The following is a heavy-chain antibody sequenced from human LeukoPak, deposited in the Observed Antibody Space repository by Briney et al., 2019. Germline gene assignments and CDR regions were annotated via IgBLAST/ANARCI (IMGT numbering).Heavy chain of an antibody. J-gene: IGHJ5*02. CDR2: IYYSGST. Sequence: SETLSLTCTVSGGSISSSSYYWGWIRQPPGKGLEWIGSIYYSGSTYYNPSLKSRVTISVDTSKNQFSLKLSSVTAADTAVYYCARERRYSSSWYPHWFDPWGQGTLVTVSS. CDR3: ARERRYSSSWYPHWFDP. CDR1: GGSISSSSYY. V-gene: IGHV4-39*07. D-gene: IGHD6-13*01.